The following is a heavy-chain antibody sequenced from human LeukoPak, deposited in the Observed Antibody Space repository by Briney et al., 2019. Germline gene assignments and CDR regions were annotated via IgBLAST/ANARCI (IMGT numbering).Heavy chain of an antibody. CDR1: GYTFTGYY. CDR2: INPNSGGT. J-gene: IGHJ4*02. CDR3: ARDLEGYHYGSGNYPQ. D-gene: IGHD3-10*01. V-gene: IGHV1-2*02. Sequence: GASVKVSCKASGYTFTGYYIHWLRQAPGQGLEWMGFINPNSGGTNYAQKFQGRVTMTRDTSISTAYMEQSSLTSDDTAVYYCARDLEGYHYGSGNYPQWGQGTLITVSS.